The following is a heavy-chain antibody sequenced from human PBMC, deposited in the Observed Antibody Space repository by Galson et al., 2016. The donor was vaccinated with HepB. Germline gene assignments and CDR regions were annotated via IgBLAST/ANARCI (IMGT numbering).Heavy chain of an antibody. Sequence: SVKVSCKASGYTFTGYYMHWVRQAPGQGLEWMGWINPNSGGRNYAQKFKGWVNMTRDTSISTAYMELSRLRSEDTAVYYCARDPATSRNIAGAYYYYYGMDVWGQGTTVTVSS. V-gene: IGHV1-2*04. D-gene: IGHD6-13*01. J-gene: IGHJ6*02. CDR3: ARDPATSRNIAGAYYYYYGMDV. CDR1: GYTFTGYY. CDR2: INPNSGGR.